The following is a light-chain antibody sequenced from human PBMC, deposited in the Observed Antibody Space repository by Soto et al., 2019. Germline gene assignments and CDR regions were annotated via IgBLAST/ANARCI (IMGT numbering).Light chain of an antibody. CDR1: QSVSSY. V-gene: IGKV3-11*01. Sequence: EIVLTQSPATLSLTPGERATLSCRASQSVSSYLAWYQQKPGQAPRLLIYGASNRATGIPDRFSGSGSGTDFTLTISRLEPEDFATYYCLQHYTYLWTFGQGTKVDI. CDR3: LQHYTYLWT. J-gene: IGKJ1*01. CDR2: GAS.